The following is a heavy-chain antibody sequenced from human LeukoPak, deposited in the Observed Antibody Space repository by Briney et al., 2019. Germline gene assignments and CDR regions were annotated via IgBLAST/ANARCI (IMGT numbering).Heavy chain of an antibody. D-gene: IGHD3-22*01. CDR1: GFTFDDYA. J-gene: IGHJ5*02. CDR3: AKDSRSGYYENWFDP. Sequence: GGSLRLSCAASGFTFDDYAMHWVRRAPGKGLEWVSGISWNSGSIGYADSVKGRFTISRDNAKNSLYLQMNSLRAEDTALYYCAKDSRSGYYENWFDPWGQGTLVTVSS. CDR2: ISWNSGSI. V-gene: IGHV3-9*01.